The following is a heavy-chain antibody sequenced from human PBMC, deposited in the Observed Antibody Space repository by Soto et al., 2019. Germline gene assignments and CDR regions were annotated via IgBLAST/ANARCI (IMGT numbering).Heavy chain of an antibody. D-gene: IGHD1-26*01. CDR3: GRDGVGATPLGWFDP. J-gene: IGHJ5*02. V-gene: IGHV1-2*06. Sequence: QVQLVQSGAEVKKPGASVKVSCKASGYTFIGYYIHWVRQAPGQGHEWMGRINPRSGDTTYAQKFQGRLTMTRDTSISTAYMELSSLRSDDTAVYYCGRDGVGATPLGWFDPWGQGSLVTVSS. CDR2: INPRSGDT. CDR1: GYTFIGYY.